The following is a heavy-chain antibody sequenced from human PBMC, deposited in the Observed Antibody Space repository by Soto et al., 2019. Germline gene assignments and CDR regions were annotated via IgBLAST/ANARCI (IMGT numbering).Heavy chain of an antibody. V-gene: IGHV3-30*19. D-gene: IGHD3-16*01. J-gene: IGHJ1*01. CDR2: TSYDGSDK. CDR1: GFTFRSYV. CDR3: ARWGTTGGLDV. Sequence: QVQLVESGGGVVQPGTSLRVSCVGSGFTFRSYVIHWVRQAPGKELEWVALTSYDGSDKYYGDSVRGRFTISRDNSRNTVDLQMDNLRLEDTALYYCARWGTTGGLDVWGQGTLVSV.